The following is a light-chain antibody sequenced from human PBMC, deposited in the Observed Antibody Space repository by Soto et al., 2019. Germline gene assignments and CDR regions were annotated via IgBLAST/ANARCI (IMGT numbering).Light chain of an antibody. CDR2: DVS. V-gene: IGLV2-11*01. Sequence: QSALTQPRSVSGSPGQSVIISCTGTSSDVGGYNYVSWYQHHPGKAPKLMIYDVSKWPSGVPDRFSGSKSGNTASLTISGLQAEDEADYYWLSNAGSNTYVFGTGTKVTVL. J-gene: IGLJ1*01. CDR1: SSDVGGYNY. CDR3: LSNAGSNTYV.